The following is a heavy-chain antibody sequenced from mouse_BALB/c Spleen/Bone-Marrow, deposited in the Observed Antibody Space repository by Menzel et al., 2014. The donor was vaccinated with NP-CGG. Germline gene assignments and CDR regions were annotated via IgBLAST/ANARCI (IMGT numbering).Heavy chain of an antibody. CDR2: INPYNGDT. V-gene: IGHV1-20*02. Sequence: EVKLMESGPELVKPGASVKISCKASGYSFTGYFMNWVMQSHGKSLEWIGRINPYNGDTFYNQKFKGKATLTVDKSSSTAHMERRSLASEDSAVYYCARGEDYGRGSWFAYWGQGTLVTVSA. CDR3: ARGEDYGRGSWFAY. CDR1: GYSFTGYF. J-gene: IGHJ3*01. D-gene: IGHD2-4*01.